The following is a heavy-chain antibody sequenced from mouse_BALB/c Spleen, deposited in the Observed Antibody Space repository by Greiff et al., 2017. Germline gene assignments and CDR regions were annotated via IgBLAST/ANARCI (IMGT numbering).Heavy chain of an antibody. J-gene: IGHJ1*01. CDR1: GYTFTSYW. CDR2: FYPGSGST. V-gene: IGHV1S22*01. CDR3: TRRSSYGNYGYFDV. D-gene: IGHD2-1*01. Sequence: LQQPGSELVRPGASVKLSCKASGYTFTSYWMHWVKQRPGQGLEWIGNFYPGSGSTNYDEKFKSKATLTVDTSSSTAYMQLSSLTSEDSAVYYCTRRSSYGNYGYFDVWGAGTTVTVSS.